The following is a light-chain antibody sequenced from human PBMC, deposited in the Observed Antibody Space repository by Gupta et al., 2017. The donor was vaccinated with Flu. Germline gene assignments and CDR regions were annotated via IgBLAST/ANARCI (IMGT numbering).Light chain of an antibody. J-gene: IGKJ3*01. Sequence: RVTITCRASQGISSYLAWYQQKPGKAPKLLIYAASTLQSGVPSRFSGSGSGTDFTLTISCLQSEDVATYYCQQYYSYPRGITFGPGTKVEIK. CDR1: QGISSY. CDR3: QQYYSYPRGIT. CDR2: AAS. V-gene: IGKV1-8*01.